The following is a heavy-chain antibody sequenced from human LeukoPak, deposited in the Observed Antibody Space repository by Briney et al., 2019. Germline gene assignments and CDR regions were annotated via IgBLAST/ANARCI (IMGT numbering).Heavy chain of an antibody. CDR1: GFTFRRHW. Sequence: GGSLRLSCAASGFTFRRHWMSWVRQAPGKGLEWVANIKEDGSEKTYVDSVKGRFTISRDNAKNSLYLQINSLRAEDTAIYYCARLRIAVSATGGFDYWGQGTLVTVSS. CDR2: IKEDGSEK. CDR3: ARLRIAVSATGGFDY. V-gene: IGHV3-7*03. D-gene: IGHD6-19*01. J-gene: IGHJ4*02.